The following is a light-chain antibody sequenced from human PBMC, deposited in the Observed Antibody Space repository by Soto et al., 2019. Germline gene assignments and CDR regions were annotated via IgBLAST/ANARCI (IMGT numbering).Light chain of an antibody. Sequence: QSVLTQPPSVSAAPGQEVTISCSGSSSNIGGNSVSLYQQLPGTAPKLLIYDDNKRPSGIPDRFSGSKSGTSATLGITGFQTGDEADYYCGSWDSSLSAYVFGTGTKVTVL. CDR2: DDN. J-gene: IGLJ1*01. V-gene: IGLV1-51*01. CDR1: SSNIGGNS. CDR3: GSWDSSLSAYV.